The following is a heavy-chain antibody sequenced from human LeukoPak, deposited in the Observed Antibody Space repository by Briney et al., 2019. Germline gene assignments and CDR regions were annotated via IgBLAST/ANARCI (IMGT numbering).Heavy chain of an antibody. CDR2: ISSSSSYT. CDR1: GFTFSDYY. J-gene: IGHJ6*02. Sequence: PGGSLRLSCAASGFTFSDYYMSWIRQAPGKGLEWVSYISSSSSYTNYADSVKGRFTISRDNAKNSLYLQMNSLRAEDTAVYYCARDLDPYYYGSGSYYTYYGMDVWGQGTTVTVSS. CDR3: ARDLDPYYYGSGSYYTYYGMDV. D-gene: IGHD3-10*01. V-gene: IGHV3-11*05.